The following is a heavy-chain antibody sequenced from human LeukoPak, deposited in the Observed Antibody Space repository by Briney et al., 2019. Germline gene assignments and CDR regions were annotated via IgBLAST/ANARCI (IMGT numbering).Heavy chain of an antibody. V-gene: IGHV1-69*13. CDR2: IIPIFGTA. CDR3: ATRGGYCSGGSCYGYFDY. Sequence: GASVKVSCKASGYTFTSYAISWVRQAPGQGLEWMGGIIPIFGTANYAQKFQGRVTITADESTSTAYMELSSLRSEDTAVYYCATRGGYCSGGSCYGYFDYWGQGTLVTVSS. J-gene: IGHJ4*02. D-gene: IGHD2-15*01. CDR1: GYTFTSYA.